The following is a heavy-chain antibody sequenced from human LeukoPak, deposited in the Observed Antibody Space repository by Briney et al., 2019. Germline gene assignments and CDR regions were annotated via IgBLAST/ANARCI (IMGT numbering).Heavy chain of an antibody. CDR1: GFTFSSYW. CDR2: IKQDGSEK. V-gene: IGHV3-7*01. D-gene: IGHD3-3*01. Sequence: GSLRLSCAASGFTFSSYWMSWVRQAPGTGLEWVANIKQDGSEKYYVDSVKGRFTVSRDNAKNSLYLQMSSLRAEDTAVYYCATDRGWRTSGYYLYYFEYWGQGTLVTFSS. J-gene: IGHJ4*02. CDR3: ATDRGWRTSGYYLYYFEY.